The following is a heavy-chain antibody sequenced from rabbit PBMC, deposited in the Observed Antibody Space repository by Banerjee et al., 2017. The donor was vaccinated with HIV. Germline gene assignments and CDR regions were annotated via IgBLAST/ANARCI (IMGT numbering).Heavy chain of an antibody. CDR3: ARAGSGYRQFDL. CDR1: GLDFSSSYY. V-gene: IGHV1S45*01. J-gene: IGHJ4*01. D-gene: IGHD8-1*01. Sequence: QEQLEESGGDLVKPEGSLTLTCTASGLDFSSSYYMCWVRQAPGKGLEWIGCIYAGNNGSPYYASWAKGRFTISKTSSTTVTLQMTSLTAADTATYFCARAGSGYRQFDLWGPGTLVTVS. CDR2: IYAGNNGSP.